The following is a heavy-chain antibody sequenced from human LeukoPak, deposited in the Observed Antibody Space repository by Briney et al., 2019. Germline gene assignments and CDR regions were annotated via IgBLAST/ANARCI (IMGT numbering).Heavy chain of an antibody. D-gene: IGHD2-2*01. V-gene: IGHV1-69*13. CDR3: TRVPYPSQDVYPAPLDY. CDR2: NIPIFGTA. J-gene: IGHJ4*02. Sequence: SVKVSRKACVGTFSSYANSWVRQAPGQGLEWVGGNIPIFGTAHYAQKFQGRLTNNADEPTSTAYIELGSLRSEDTAMYYCTRVPYPSQDVYPAPLDYWGQGTLVTVSS. CDR1: VGTFSSYA.